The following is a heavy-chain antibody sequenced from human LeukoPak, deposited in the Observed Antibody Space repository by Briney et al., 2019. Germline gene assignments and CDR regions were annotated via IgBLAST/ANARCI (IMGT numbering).Heavy chain of an antibody. V-gene: IGHV4-34*01. D-gene: IGHD1-14*01. CDR3: ARGGRQPIY. CDR2: INHSGST. Sequence: PSETLSLTCAVYGGSFSGYYWSWIRQPPGKGLEWIGEINHSGSTNYNPSLKSRVTISVDTSKSQFSLKLSSVTAADTAVYYCARGGRQPIYWGQGTLVTVSS. CDR1: GGSFSGYY. J-gene: IGHJ4*02.